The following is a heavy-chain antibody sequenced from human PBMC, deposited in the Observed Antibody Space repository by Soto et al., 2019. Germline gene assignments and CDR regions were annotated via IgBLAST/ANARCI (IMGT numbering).Heavy chain of an antibody. J-gene: IGHJ4*01. CDR2: IYPGDSDT. Sequence: GESLKISCEGSGYSFTSYWIAWVRQMPGKGLEWMGIIYPGDSDTRYSPSFQGQVTISADKSISTVYLHWSSLKASDTAIYYCARGHYDSSGYSLYYFDYWGQGILVTVSS. D-gene: IGHD3-22*01. CDR1: GYSFTSYW. CDR3: ARGHYDSSGYSLYYFDY. V-gene: IGHV5-51*01.